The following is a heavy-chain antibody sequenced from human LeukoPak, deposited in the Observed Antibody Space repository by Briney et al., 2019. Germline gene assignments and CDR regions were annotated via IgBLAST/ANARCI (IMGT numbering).Heavy chain of an antibody. CDR1: GFTFSGYT. CDR3: ARDVGGYAFDY. V-gene: IGHV3-30*04. Sequence: PGRSLRLSCVASGFTFSGYTLHWVRQAPGKGLEWVAVMSYDGSHKFHADSVKGRFTISRDNSKNTLYLQMNSLRAEDTAIYFCARDVGGYAFDYWGQGTLVTVSS. CDR2: MSYDGSHK. D-gene: IGHD5-12*01. J-gene: IGHJ4*02.